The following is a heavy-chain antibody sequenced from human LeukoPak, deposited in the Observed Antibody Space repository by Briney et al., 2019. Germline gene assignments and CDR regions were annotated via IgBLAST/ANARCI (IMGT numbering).Heavy chain of an antibody. CDR2: IYYSGNT. Sequence: SETLSLTCTVSGGSISSSSYYWGWIRQPPGKGLEWIGSIYYSGNTYYNPSLKSRVTVSVDTSKNQFSLKLSSMTAADTAVYYCARHFTDGGNGPGDYWGQGTLVTVSS. D-gene: IGHD2-8*01. J-gene: IGHJ4*02. CDR3: ARHFTDGGNGPGDY. CDR1: GGSISSSSYY. V-gene: IGHV4-39*01.